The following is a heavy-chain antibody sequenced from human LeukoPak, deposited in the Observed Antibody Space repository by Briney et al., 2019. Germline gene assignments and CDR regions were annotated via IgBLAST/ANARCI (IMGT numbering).Heavy chain of an antibody. CDR1: GFTVSSNY. CDR2: IYSDSGGST. J-gene: IGHJ4*02. V-gene: IGHV3-53*01. Sequence: GGSLRLSCAASGFTVSSNYMSWVRQAPGKGLEWVSVIYSDSGGSTYYTDSVKGRFTISRDNSKNTLYLQMNSLRAEDTAVYYCAKREGSYRPTLFDYWGQRTLVTVSS. D-gene: IGHD3-16*02. CDR3: AKREGSYRPTLFDY.